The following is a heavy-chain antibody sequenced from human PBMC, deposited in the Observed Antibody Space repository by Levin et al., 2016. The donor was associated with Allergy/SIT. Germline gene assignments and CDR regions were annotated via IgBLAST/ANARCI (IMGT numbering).Heavy chain of an antibody. V-gene: IGHV3-21*01. CDR2: ISSSSSYI. CDR1: GFTFSSYS. CDR3: ATDIVVVPAAHEHAFDI. D-gene: IGHD2-2*01. J-gene: IGHJ3*02. Sequence: GESLKISCAASGFTFSSYSMNWVRQAPGKGLEWVSSISSSSSYIYYADSVKGRFTISRDNAKNSLYLQMNSLRAEDTAVYYCATDIVVVPAAHEHAFDIWGQGTMVTVSS.